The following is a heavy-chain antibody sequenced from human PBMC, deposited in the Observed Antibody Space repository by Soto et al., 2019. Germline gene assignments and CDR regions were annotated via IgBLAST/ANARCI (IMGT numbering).Heavy chain of an antibody. J-gene: IGHJ4*02. CDR3: ARVRPDQQPEIYFDY. CDR1: GFTVSSNY. V-gene: IGHV3-53*01. Sequence: PGGSLRLSCAASGFTVSSNYMSWVRQAPGKGLEWVSVIYSGGSTYYADSVKGRFTISRDNSKNTLYLQMNSLRAEDTAVYYCARVRPDQQPEIYFDYWGQGTLVTVSS. D-gene: IGHD6-13*01. CDR2: IYSGGST.